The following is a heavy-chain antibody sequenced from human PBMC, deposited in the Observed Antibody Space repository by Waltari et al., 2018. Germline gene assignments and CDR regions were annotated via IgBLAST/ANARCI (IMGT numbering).Heavy chain of an antibody. D-gene: IGHD2-2*01. V-gene: IGHV4-4*02. CDR2: VHHSGKT. Sequence: QVQLQESGQGLVKPSGTLSLTCAVSGDPIRGIYWWSWVRQSPEKGLEWIGQVHHSGKTHYNPSLQSRVAISVDKPKNQFSLNLNSVTAADTAIYYCAGDRAIGLFFDYWGRGTLVTVSS. J-gene: IGHJ4*02. CDR1: GDPIRGIYW. CDR3: AGDRAIGLFFDY.